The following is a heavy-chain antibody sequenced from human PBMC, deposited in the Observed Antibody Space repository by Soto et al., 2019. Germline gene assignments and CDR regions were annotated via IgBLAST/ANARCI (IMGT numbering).Heavy chain of an antibody. CDR2: INHSGST. V-gene: IGHV4-34*01. CDR1: SGSFSGYY. CDR3: ARYYYDSSGYYYGWWFDP. J-gene: IGHJ5*02. D-gene: IGHD3-22*01. Sequence: SETLSLTCAVYSGSFSGYYWSWIRQPPGKGLEWIGEINHSGSTNYNPSLKSRVTISVDTSKNQFSLKLSSVTAADTAVYYCARYYYDSSGYYYGWWFDPWGQGTLVTVSS.